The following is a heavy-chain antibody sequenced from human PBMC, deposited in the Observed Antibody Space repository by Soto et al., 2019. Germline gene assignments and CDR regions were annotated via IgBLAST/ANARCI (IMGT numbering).Heavy chain of an antibody. V-gene: IGHV3-73*01. CDR3: YTADGYCSGGSCAPNWFDP. D-gene: IGHD2-15*01. CDR2: IRSKANSYAT. CDR1: GFTFSGSA. J-gene: IGHJ5*02. Sequence: EVQLVESGGGLVQPGGSLKLSCAASGFTFSGSAMHWVRQASGKGLEWVGRIRSKANSYATAYAASVKGRFTISRDDSKNTAYLQMNSLKTEDTAVYYCYTADGYCSGGSCAPNWFDPWGQGTLVTVSS.